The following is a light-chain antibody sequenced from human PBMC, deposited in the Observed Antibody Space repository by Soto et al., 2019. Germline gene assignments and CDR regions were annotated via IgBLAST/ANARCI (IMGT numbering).Light chain of an antibody. CDR3: QHYGRSWT. Sequence: IVLTQAPGTLSLSPLERATLSCRASQSVSSSYLAWYQQKPGQAPRLLIYGASSRATGIPDRFSGSGSGTDFTLTISRLEPEDFAVYYCQHYGRSWTFGQGTKVDIK. CDR1: QSVSSSY. V-gene: IGKV3-20*01. J-gene: IGKJ1*01. CDR2: GAS.